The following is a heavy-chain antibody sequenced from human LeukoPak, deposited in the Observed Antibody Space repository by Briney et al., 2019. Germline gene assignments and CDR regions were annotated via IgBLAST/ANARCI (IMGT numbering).Heavy chain of an antibody. CDR2: ICYEGSNK. D-gene: IGHD3-10*01. Sequence: GGSLRLSRAASGFTFSSYGMHWVRQAPAKGLEGGAVICYEGSNKYYADSGKGRFTISRDNSKNTLYLQMNSLRAEDTAVYYCARDGITMVRGVADYYFDYWGQGTLVTVSS. J-gene: IGHJ4*02. V-gene: IGHV3-33*01. CDR3: ARDGITMVRGVADYYFDY. CDR1: GFTFSSYG.